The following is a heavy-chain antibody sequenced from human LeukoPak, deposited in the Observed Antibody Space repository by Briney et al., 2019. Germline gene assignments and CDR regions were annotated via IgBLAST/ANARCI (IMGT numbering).Heavy chain of an antibody. CDR3: AKDNGFAVAVAGLRGSFDS. J-gene: IGHJ5*01. Sequence: GGSLRLSCAASGFTLSSYLMIWVRQAPGKGLEWVSAISGHGDSTYYAGSVKGRFTVSRDNSKNTLYLQMNSLRAEDTAVYYCAKDNGFAVAVAGLRGSFDSWGQGTLVTVSS. D-gene: IGHD6-19*01. CDR1: GFTLSSYL. CDR2: ISGHGDST. V-gene: IGHV3-23*01.